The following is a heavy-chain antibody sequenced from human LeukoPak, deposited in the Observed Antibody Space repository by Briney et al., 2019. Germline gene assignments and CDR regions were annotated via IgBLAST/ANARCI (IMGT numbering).Heavy chain of an antibody. J-gene: IGHJ6*03. CDR1: GFNFNDYG. CDR3: ARGGVNTNNYMDV. D-gene: IGHD2-8*01. CDR2: IRPASDAV. Sequence: GGSLRLSCAASGFNFNDYGMSWARQAPGKGLEWVSYIRPASDAVRYADSVKGRFAISRDSAKNSLYLQMDSLRAEDTGVYYCARGGVNTNNYMDVWGKGTTVTVSS. V-gene: IGHV3-48*01.